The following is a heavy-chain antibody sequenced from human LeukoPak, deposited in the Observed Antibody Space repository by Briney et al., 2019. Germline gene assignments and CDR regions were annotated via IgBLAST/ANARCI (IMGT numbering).Heavy chain of an antibody. CDR1: GFTFSSYS. Sequence: GGSLRLSCAASGFTFSSYSMNWVRQAPGKGLEWVSYISSSGSTIYYADSVKGRFTISRDNAKNSLYLQMNSLRAEDTAVYYCARGTKQLRYFDWLSNHAFDIWGQGTMVTVSS. J-gene: IGHJ3*02. CDR2: ISSSGSTI. V-gene: IGHV3-48*04. D-gene: IGHD3-9*01. CDR3: ARGTKQLRYFDWLSNHAFDI.